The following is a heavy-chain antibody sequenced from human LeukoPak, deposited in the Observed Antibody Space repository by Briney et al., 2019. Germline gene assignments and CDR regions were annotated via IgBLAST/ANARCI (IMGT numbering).Heavy chain of an antibody. D-gene: IGHD3-22*01. CDR2: ISAYNGNT. V-gene: IGHV1-18*01. CDR1: GYTFTSYP. J-gene: IGHJ4*02. CDR3: ARAPHYYDSSGYGY. Sequence: ASVKVSCKASGYTFTSYPVNWVRQAPGQGLEWMGWISAYNGNTNYAQKLQGRVTMTTDTSTSTAYMELRSLRSDDTAVYYCARAPHYYDSSGYGYWGQGTLVTVSS.